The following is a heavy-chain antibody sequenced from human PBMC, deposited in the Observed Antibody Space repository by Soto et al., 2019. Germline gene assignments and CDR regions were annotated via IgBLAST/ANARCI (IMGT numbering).Heavy chain of an antibody. CDR3: ARNSLRFLRVGVFDI. V-gene: IGHV3-30*03. CDR1: GFTFSSYG. CDR2: ISYDGSDK. J-gene: IGHJ3*02. Sequence: PGGSLRLSCAASGFTFSSYGMHWVRQAPGKGLEWVAVISYDGSDKYYADSVKGRFTISRDNSKNTLYLQMNSLRAEDTALYYCARNSLRFLRVGVFDIWGQGTMVTVSS. D-gene: IGHD3-3*01.